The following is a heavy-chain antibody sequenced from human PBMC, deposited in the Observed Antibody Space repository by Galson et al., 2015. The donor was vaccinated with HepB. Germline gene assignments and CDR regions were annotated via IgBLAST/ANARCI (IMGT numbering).Heavy chain of an antibody. CDR1: GGSISSYY. D-gene: IGHD3-3*01. J-gene: IGHJ4*02. V-gene: IGHV4-59*08. CDR3: AITTYYAPGFYFDY. CDR2: IYYSGST. Sequence: ETLSLTCTVSGGSISSYYWSWIRQPPGKGLEWIGYIYYSGSTNYNPSLKSRVTISVDTSKNQFSLKLSSVTAADTAVYYCAITTYYAPGFYFDYWGQGTLVTVSS.